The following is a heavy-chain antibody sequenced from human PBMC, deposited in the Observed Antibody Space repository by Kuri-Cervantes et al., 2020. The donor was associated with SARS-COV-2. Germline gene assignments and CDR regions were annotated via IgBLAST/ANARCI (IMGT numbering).Heavy chain of an antibody. CDR2: IIPIFGTA. Sequence: PVKVSCKASGGTFSSYAISWVRQAPGQGLEWMGGIIPIFGTANYAQKFQGRVTITADKSTSTAYMELSSLRSEDTAVYYCARDRDDFWGGYRVNYYYYGMDVWGQGTTVTVSS. J-gene: IGHJ6*02. D-gene: IGHD3-3*01. CDR1: GGTFSSYA. V-gene: IGHV1-69*06. CDR3: ARDRDDFWGGYRVNYYYYGMDV.